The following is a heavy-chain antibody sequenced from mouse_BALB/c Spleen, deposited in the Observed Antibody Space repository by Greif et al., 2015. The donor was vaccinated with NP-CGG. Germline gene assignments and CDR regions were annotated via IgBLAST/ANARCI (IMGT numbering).Heavy chain of an antibody. CDR1: GYSITSGYY. CDR2: ISYDGSN. Sequence: ESGPGLVKPSQSLSLTCSVTGYSITSGYYWNWIRQFPGNKLEWMSYISYDGSNNYNPSLKNRISITRDSSKNQFFLELNSVTTEDTATYYCASFYDGYFYYAMDYWGQGTSVTVSS. D-gene: IGHD2-3*01. V-gene: IGHV3-6*02. CDR3: ASFYDGYFYYAMDY. J-gene: IGHJ4*01.